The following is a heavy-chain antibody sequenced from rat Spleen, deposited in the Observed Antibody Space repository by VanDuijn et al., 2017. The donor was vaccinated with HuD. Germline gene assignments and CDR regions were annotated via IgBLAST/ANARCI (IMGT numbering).Heavy chain of an antibody. J-gene: IGHJ2*01. CDR3: TRKAVAAIPYYFDY. CDR1: GFTFSNYG. D-gene: IGHD1-2*01. V-gene: IGHV5-19*01. Sequence: EVQLVESGGGLVQPGRSLKLSCAASGFTFSNYGMHWIRQAPTKGLEWVASISPSGGSTYYRDSVKGRFTISRDNAKNTRYLQMNSLRAEDTATYYCTRKAVAAIPYYFDYWGQGVMVTVSS. CDR2: ISPSGGST.